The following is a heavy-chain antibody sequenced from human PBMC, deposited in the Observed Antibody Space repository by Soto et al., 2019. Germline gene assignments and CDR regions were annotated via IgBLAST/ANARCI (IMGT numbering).Heavy chain of an antibody. CDR1: GFTFSSYG. CDR2: IWSDGSNK. D-gene: IGHD6-19*01. Sequence: GXSLRLSGAASGFTFSSYGMHWVRQAPGKGLEWVAAIWSDGSNKYYSDSVKGRFTISRDSSKNTLYLQMNSLRAEDTAVYYCARDPYSSGSYGDYWGQGTLVTVSS. J-gene: IGHJ4*02. V-gene: IGHV3-33*01. CDR3: ARDPYSSGSYGDY.